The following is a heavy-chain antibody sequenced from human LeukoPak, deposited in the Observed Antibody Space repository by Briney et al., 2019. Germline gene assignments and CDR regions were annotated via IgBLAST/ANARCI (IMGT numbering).Heavy chain of an antibody. CDR2: INHSGST. CDR1: GGSFSGYY. CDR3: ARPYDILTGYSA. D-gene: IGHD3-9*01. V-gene: IGHV4-34*01. J-gene: IGHJ4*02. Sequence: SETLSLTCAVYGGSFSGYYWSWIRQPPGKGLEWIGEINHSGSTNYNPSLKSRVTISVDTSKNQFSLKLSSVTAADTAVCYCARPYDILTGYSAWGQGTLVTVSS.